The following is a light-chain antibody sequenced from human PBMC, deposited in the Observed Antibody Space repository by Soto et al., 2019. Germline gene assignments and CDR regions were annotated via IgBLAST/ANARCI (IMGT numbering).Light chain of an antibody. CDR2: NVY. CDR3: SAYTVSRTYV. CDR1: SGDVGAYNF. V-gene: IGLV2-14*03. Sequence: QSALTQPASVSGSPGQSITISCTGTSGDVGAYNFVSWHQQHPGKAPKLMIYNVYDRPSGISYRFSGSKSGNTASLTISGLQGEDEADYYCSAYTVSRTYVFXTGTKLTVL. J-gene: IGLJ1*01.